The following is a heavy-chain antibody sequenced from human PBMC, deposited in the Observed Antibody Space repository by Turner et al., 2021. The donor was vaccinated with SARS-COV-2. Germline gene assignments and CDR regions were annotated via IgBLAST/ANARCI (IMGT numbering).Heavy chain of an antibody. Sequence: EVQLVESGGGLVQPGGSLRLSCAASGFTFSSYSMNWVRQAPGKGLEWVSYISTTSNTIYYADYVRGRFTISRDNAKNSLYLQMNSLRAEDTAVYYCARERGFGMDVWGQGTTVTVSS. J-gene: IGHJ6*02. D-gene: IGHD3-10*01. V-gene: IGHV3-48*01. CDR1: GFTFSSYS. CDR2: ISTTSNTI. CDR3: ARERGFGMDV.